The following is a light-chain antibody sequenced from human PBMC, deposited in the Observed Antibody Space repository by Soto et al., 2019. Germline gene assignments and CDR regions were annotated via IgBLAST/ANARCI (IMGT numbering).Light chain of an antibody. CDR2: DVS. CDR1: SSDVGGYNY. J-gene: IGLJ3*02. CDR3: SSYTSTSSRV. Sequence: QSVLTQSASVSGSPGQSITISCTGTSSDVGGYNYVSWYQQHPGKAPKLIIYDVSNRPSGVSTRFSGSKSGNTASLTISGLQAEDEADYSCSSYTSTSSRVFGGGTKLTVL. V-gene: IGLV2-14*01.